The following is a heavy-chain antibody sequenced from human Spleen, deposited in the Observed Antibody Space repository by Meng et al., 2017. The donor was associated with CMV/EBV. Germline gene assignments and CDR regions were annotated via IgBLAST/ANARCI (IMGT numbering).Heavy chain of an antibody. CDR1: GYTFTSYG. CDR3: CLTGVKYYYNYGMDA. J-gene: IGHJ6*02. V-gene: IGHV1-18*01. D-gene: IGHD7-27*01. Sequence: ASVKVSCKASGYTFTSYGISWVRQAPGQGLEWMGWISAYNGNTNYAQKLQGRVTMATDTSTSTAYMELRSLRSEDTALYYCCLTGVKYYYNYGMDAWGQGTTVTVSS. CDR2: ISAYNGNT.